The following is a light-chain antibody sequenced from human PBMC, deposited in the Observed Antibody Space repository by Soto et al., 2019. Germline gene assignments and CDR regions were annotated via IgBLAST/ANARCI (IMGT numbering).Light chain of an antibody. CDR2: TVS. J-gene: IGKJ1*01. CDR1: QSVNNW. Sequence: DIQMTQSPSTLSASVGDRVTIICRASQSVNNWLAWYQQKPGKVPNLLISTVSTLEVGVPARFSGSGSVTEFTLTISSLQPDDTGTYYCQKYRFYPRTFGQGTKVEIK. V-gene: IGKV1-5*03. CDR3: QKYRFYPRT.